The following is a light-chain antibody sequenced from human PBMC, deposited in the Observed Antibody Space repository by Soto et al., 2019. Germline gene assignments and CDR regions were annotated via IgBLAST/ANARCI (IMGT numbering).Light chain of an antibody. J-gene: IGKJ2*01. CDR2: GAS. CDR3: QRYQEYGGSVYT. Sequence: EIVMTQSPATLSVSPGERATLSCRASQRVSSNLAWYQQKPGQAPRLLIYGASIRATGISDRFSGSGSGTDFTLIVNRVEPEDSAVYYGQRYQEYGGSVYTFGQGTKLEI. CDR1: QRVSSN. V-gene: IGKV3-15*01.